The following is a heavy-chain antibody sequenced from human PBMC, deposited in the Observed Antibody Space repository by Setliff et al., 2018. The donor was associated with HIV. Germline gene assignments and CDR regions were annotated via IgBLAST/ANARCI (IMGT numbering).Heavy chain of an antibody. CDR2: IYWDDDK. CDR3: AHISRVAYVNIKYYFDY. CDR1: GFSLSTSGVG. D-gene: IGHD2-2*01. V-gene: IGHV2-5*02. Sequence: VSGPTLVNPTQTLTLTCTFSGFSLSTSGVGVGWIRQPPGKALEWLALIYWDDDKRYSPSLKSRLTITKDTSKNQVVLTMTNMDPVDTATYYCAHISRVAYVNIKYYFDYWGQGTLVTVSS. J-gene: IGHJ4*02.